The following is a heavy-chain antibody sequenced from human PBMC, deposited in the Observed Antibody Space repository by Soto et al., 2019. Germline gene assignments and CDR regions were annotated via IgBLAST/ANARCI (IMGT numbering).Heavy chain of an antibody. CDR3: AVVPSEIAVVTAHSHY. Sequence: QVQLVESGGGVVQPGRSLRLSCAASGFTFSSYGMHWVRQAPGKGLEGVAVISYDGSNKYYADSVKGRFTISRDNSKNTLYLQMNSLRAEDTAVYYCAVVPSEIAVVTAHSHYWGQGTLVTVS. CDR1: GFTFSSYG. CDR2: ISYDGSNK. J-gene: IGHJ4*02. D-gene: IGHD2-21*02. V-gene: IGHV3-30*03.